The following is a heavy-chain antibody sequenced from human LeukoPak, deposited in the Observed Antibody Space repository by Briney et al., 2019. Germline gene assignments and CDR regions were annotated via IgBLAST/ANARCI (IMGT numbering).Heavy chain of an antibody. D-gene: IGHD6-25*01. V-gene: IGHV4-59*01. J-gene: IGHJ4*02. CDR1: GGSISSYY. CDR3: ARTRAATVSFDY. CDR2: IYYSGST. Sequence: SETLSLTCTVSGGSISSYYWSWIRQPPGEGLEWIGYIYYSGSTNYNPSLKSRVTISVDTSKNQFSLKLSSVTAADTAVYYCARTRAATVSFDYWGQGTLVTISS.